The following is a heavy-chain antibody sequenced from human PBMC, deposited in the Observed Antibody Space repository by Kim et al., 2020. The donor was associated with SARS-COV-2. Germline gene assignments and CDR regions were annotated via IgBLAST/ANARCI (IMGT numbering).Heavy chain of an antibody. V-gene: IGHV3-23*01. CDR1: GFRFSTSA. CDR2: INASGGSA. D-gene: IGHD6-19*01. CDR3: SKVFGDSSGWSGVGAFDI. Sequence: GGSLRLSCVASGFRFSTSAMSWVRQAAGKGLEWVSTINASGGSAYYADSVKGRFTISRDNSKNTLYLQLNSLRGEDTALYYCSKVFGDSSGWSGVGAFDIWGQGTMGSVSS. J-gene: IGHJ3*02.